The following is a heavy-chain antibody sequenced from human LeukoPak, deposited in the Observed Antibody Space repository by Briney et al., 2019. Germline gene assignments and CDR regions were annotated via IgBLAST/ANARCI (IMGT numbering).Heavy chain of an antibody. V-gene: IGHV4-34*01. CDR3: ARVSYYFDY. CDR1: GGSFSGYY. CDR2: INHSGST. Sequence: RSSETLSLTCAVYGGSFSGYYWSWIRQPPGKGLEWIGEINHSGSTNYNPSLKSRVTISVDTSENQFSLKLSSVTAADTAVYYCARVSYYFDYWGQGTLVTVSS. J-gene: IGHJ4*02.